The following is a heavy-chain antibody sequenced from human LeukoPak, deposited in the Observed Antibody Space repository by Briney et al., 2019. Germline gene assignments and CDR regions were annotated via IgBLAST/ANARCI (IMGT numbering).Heavy chain of an antibody. CDR1: GFTFSSYA. CDR3: AKDAGQYSSSWYCGY. CDR2: ISGSGGST. J-gene: IGHJ4*02. D-gene: IGHD6-13*01. V-gene: IGHV3-23*01. Sequence: GGSLRLSCAASGFTFSSYAMSWVRQAPGKGLEWVSAISGSGGSTYYADSVKGRFTISRDNSKNTLYLQMNSLRVEDTAVYYCAKDAGQYSSSWYCGYWGQGTLVTVSS.